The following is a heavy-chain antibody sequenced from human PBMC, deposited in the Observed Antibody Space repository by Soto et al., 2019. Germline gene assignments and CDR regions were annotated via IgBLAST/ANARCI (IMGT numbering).Heavy chain of an antibody. V-gene: IGHV3-11*01. J-gene: IGHJ5*02. CDR3: ARSLKSIISRFLEWPKGFDP. Sequence: PGGSLRLSCAASGFTFSDYYMSWIRQAPGKGLEWVSYISSSGSTIYYADSVKGRFTISRDNAKNSLYLQMNSLRVEDTAVYYCARSLKSIISRFLEWPKGFDPWGQGTLVTVSS. D-gene: IGHD3-3*01. CDR2: ISSSGSTI. CDR1: GFTFSDYY.